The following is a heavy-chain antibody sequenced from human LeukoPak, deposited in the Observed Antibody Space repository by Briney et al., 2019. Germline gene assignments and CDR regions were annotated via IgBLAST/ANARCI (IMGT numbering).Heavy chain of an antibody. CDR2: IPLSGLT. Sequence: PSETLSLTCGVSGGSISNTNWWSWVRQPPGQGLEWIGEIPLSGLTNYNPSLKSRVTVSLDKSKNHLSPNLTSVTAADTAVYYCSRENGAFSPFGYWGQGTLVTVPS. CDR3: SRENGAFSPFGY. J-gene: IGHJ4*02. CDR1: GGSISNTNW. V-gene: IGHV4-4*02. D-gene: IGHD2-8*01.